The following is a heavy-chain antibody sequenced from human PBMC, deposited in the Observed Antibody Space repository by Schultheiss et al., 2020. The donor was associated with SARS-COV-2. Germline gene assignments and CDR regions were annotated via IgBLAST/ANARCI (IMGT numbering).Heavy chain of an antibody. Sequence: ESLKISCTVSGGSISSSSYYWGWIRQPPGKGLEWIGSIYYSGSTNYNPSLKSRVTMSVDTSKNQFSLKLSSVTAADTAVYYCARERGQRGAFDIWGQGTMVTVSS. D-gene: IGHD5-24*01. J-gene: IGHJ3*02. CDR2: IYYSGST. CDR1: GGSISSSSYY. CDR3: ARERGQRGAFDI. V-gene: IGHV4-39*07.